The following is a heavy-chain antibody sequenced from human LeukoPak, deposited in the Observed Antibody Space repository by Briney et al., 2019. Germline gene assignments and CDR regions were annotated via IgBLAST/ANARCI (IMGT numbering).Heavy chain of an antibody. J-gene: IGHJ4*02. CDR3: ARASTLSRRDY. CDR1: GGSFSGYY. V-gene: IGHV4-34*01. Sequence: SETLSLTCAVYGGSFSGYYWSWIRQPPGKGLEWIGEINHSGSTNYNPSLKSRVTISVETSKNQFSLKLSSVTAADTAVYYCARASTLSRRDYWGQGTLVTVSS. CDR2: INHSGST.